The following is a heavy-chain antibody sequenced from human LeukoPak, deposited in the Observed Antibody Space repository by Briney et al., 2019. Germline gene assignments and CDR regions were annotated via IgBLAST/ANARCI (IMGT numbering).Heavy chain of an antibody. CDR1: GYTFTSYG. CDR2: ISAYNGNT. V-gene: IGHV1-18*01. Sequence: ASVKVSCKASGYTFTSYGISWVRQAPGQGLEWMGWISAYNGNTNYAQKLQGRVTMTTDTSTSTAYMEVRSLRSDDTAVYYCARIQGAYGSGSLRGGPHDPWGQGTLVTVSS. CDR3: ARIQGAYGSGSLRGGPHDP. D-gene: IGHD3-10*01. J-gene: IGHJ5*02.